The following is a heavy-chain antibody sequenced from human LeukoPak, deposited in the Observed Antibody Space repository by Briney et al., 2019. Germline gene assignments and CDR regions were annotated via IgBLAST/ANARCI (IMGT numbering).Heavy chain of an antibody. CDR3: ARDGYYYDSSGYYGAGWFDP. CDR1: GGSISSYY. Sequence: SETLSLTCTVSGGSISSYYWSWIRQPPGKGLEWIGYIYYSGSTNSNPSPKSRVTISVDTSKNQFSLKLSSVTAADTAVYYCARDGYYYDSSGYYGAGWFDPWGQGTLVTVSS. D-gene: IGHD3-22*01. V-gene: IGHV4-59*01. CDR2: IYYSGST. J-gene: IGHJ5*02.